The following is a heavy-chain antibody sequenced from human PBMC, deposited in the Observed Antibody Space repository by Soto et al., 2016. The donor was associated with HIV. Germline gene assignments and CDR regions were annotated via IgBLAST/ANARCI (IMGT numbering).Heavy chain of an antibody. Sequence: EVQLLESGGDLIQPGGSLRLSCQASGFTFTDYTMTWVRQAPGKRPEWVSSIGASGITYYADSVKGRFTMSRDDSKNTLYLQMDSLRAEDTAIYYCARDNFNIPAADEPLDFWGQGTLVTVSS. D-gene: IGHD6-13*01. CDR1: GFTFTDYT. V-gene: IGHV3-23*01. CDR2: SIGASGIT. CDR3: ARDNFNIPAADEPLDF. J-gene: IGHJ4*02.